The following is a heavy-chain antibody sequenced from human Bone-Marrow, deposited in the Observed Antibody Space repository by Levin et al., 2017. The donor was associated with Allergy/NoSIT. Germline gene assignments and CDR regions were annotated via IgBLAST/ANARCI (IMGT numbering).Heavy chain of an antibody. CDR3: ARYCSGGRCYPFDY. CDR2: IYHSGST. Sequence: SETLSLTCAVSGGSISSSNWWSWVRQPPGKGLEWIGEIYHSGSTNYNPSLKSRVTISVDKSKNQFSLKLSSVTAADTAVYYCARYCSGGRCYPFDYWGQGTLVTVSS. J-gene: IGHJ4*02. D-gene: IGHD2-15*01. V-gene: IGHV4-4*02. CDR1: GGSISSSNW.